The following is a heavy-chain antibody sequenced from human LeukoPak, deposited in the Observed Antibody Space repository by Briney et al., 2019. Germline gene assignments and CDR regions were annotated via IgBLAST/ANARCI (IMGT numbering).Heavy chain of an antibody. CDR2: MNANSGNT. J-gene: IGHJ5*02. Sequence: ASVKVSCKASGYTFTSYDINWVRQATGQGLEWMGWMNANSGNTGYAQKFQGRVTTTRNTSISTAYMELSSLTSEDTAVYYCASRTRRSWFDPWGQGNLVTVSS. V-gene: IGHV1-8*01. D-gene: IGHD1-14*01. CDR1: GYTFTSYD. CDR3: ASRTRRSWFDP.